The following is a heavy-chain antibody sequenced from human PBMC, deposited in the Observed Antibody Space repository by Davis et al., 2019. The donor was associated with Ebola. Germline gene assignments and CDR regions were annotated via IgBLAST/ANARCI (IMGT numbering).Heavy chain of an antibody. V-gene: IGHV3-30*03. CDR2: ISYDGSNK. D-gene: IGHD2-2*01. CDR1: GFTFSSYG. J-gene: IGHJ6*04. Sequence: GESLKISCAASGFTFSSYGMHWVRQAPGKGLEWVAVISYDGSNKYYADSVKGRFTISRDNSKNTLYLQMNSLRAEDTAVYYCARDPHIVVVPAAMYYYYAMDVWGKGTTVTVSS. CDR3: ARDPHIVVVPAAMYYYYAMDV.